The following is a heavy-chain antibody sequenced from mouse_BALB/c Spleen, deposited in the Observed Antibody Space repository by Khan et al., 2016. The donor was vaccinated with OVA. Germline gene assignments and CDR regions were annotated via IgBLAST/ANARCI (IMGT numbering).Heavy chain of an antibody. J-gene: IGHJ3*01. Sequence: QVQLKESGAELVRPGVSVKISCKGSGYTFTDFTLHWVKQSHAMSLEWIGVISTYYGDATYNQRFKDKATMTVDKSSSTAYMELARLTSEDSAIYYCARGGVGKRFAYWGQGTLVTVSA. V-gene: IGHV1S137*01. CDR1: GYTFTDFT. D-gene: IGHD1-1*02. CDR3: ARGGVGKRFAY. CDR2: ISTYYGDA.